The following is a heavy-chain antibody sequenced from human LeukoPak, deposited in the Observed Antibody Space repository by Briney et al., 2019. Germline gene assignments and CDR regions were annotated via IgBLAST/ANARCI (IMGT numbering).Heavy chain of an antibody. CDR2: ISWNGGST. D-gene: IGHD3-10*01. J-gene: IGHJ3*02. CDR3: ARDPCSMVRGVICFGAFDI. Sequence: GGSLRLSCAASGFTFDDYGMSWVRQPPGKGLEWVSDISWNGGSTGYADSVKGRFTISRDSAKSSLYLQMNSLRAEDTAVYYCARDPCSMVRGVICFGAFDIWGQGTMVTVSS. CDR1: GFTFDDYG. V-gene: IGHV3-20*04.